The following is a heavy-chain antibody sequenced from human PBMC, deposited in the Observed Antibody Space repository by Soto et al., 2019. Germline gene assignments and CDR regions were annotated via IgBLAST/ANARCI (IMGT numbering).Heavy chain of an antibody. Sequence: QVQLVESGGGVVQPGRSLRLSCAASGFTFSSYSLHWVRQAPGKGLEWVAAMSSDGNSKYFADSVKGRFTISRDNSKNTPSLQMNSLGAEDSAVYYCARGRTVRDHDDFDLWGQGTLVTVSS. J-gene: IGHJ4*02. CDR1: GFTFSSYS. V-gene: IGHV3-30-3*01. D-gene: IGHD2-21*01. CDR2: MSSDGNSK. CDR3: ARGRTVRDHDDFDL.